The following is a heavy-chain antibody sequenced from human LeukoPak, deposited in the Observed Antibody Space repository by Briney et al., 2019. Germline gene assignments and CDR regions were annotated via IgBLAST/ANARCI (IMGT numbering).Heavy chain of an antibody. CDR1: GGSISSYY. V-gene: IGHV4-59*12. J-gene: IGHJ4*02. D-gene: IGHD2-2*01. CDR2: VYYSGST. CDR3: ARGVDPAAYDY. Sequence: PSETLSLTCIVSGGSISSYYWSWIRQPPGKGLEWIGYVYYSGSTNYTPSLKSRVTMSVDTSKNQFSLKLSSVTAADTAVYYCARGVDPAAYDYWGQGTLVTVPS.